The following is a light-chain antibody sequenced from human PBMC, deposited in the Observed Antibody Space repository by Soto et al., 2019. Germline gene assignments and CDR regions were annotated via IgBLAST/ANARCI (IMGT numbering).Light chain of an antibody. CDR2: RAS. J-gene: IGKJ1*01. V-gene: IGKV3-15*01. CDR1: QSVSSN. CDR3: QQYNNWPWT. Sequence: IAMTQSPATLSVSPGERATLSCRASQSVSSNLAWYKQKPGQAPRLLIYRASTRATRIPARFRGSGSGTEFTLTISGLQSEDFAAYYCQQYNNWPWTFGQGTKVEFK.